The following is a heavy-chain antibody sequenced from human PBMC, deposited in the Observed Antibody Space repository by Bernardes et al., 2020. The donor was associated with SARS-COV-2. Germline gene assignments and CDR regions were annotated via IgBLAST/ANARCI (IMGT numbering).Heavy chain of an antibody. V-gene: IGHV1-24*01. Sequence: ASVKVSCKVSGYTLTELSMHWVRQAPGKGLERMGGFDPEDGETIYAQKFQGRVTMTEDTSTDTAYMELSSLRSEDTAVYYCATGAAAGKPSWFDPWGQGTLVTVSS. J-gene: IGHJ5*02. CDR2: FDPEDGET. CDR1: GYTLTELS. D-gene: IGHD6-13*01. CDR3: ATGAAAGKPSWFDP.